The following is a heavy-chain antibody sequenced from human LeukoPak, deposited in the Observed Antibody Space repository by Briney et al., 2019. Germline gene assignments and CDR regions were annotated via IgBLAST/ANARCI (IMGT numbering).Heavy chain of an antibody. D-gene: IGHD2-21*02. CDR3: ARAPCGGDCYSDY. CDR2: IIHSGST. CDR1: GGSFGGYY. J-gene: IGHJ4*02. Sequence: SETLSLTCAVYGGSFGGYYWSWIRQPPGKGLEWIGEIIHSGSTNYNPSLKSRVTISVDTSKNQFSLKLSSVTAADTAVYYCARAPCGGDCYSDYWGQGTLVTVSS. V-gene: IGHV4-34*12.